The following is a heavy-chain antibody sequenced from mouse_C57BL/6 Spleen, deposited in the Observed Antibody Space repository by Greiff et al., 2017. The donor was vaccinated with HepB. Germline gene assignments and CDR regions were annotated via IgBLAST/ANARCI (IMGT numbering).Heavy chain of an antibody. CDR3: ARNDYGNPFAY. CDR2: INPNNGGT. J-gene: IGHJ3*01. D-gene: IGHD2-1*01. CDR1: GYTFTDYY. Sequence: VQLQQSGPELVKPGASVKISCKASGYTFTDYYMNWVKQSHGKSLEWIGDINPNNGGTSYNQKFKGKATLTVDKSSSTAYMELRSLTSEDSAVYYCARNDYGNPFAYWGQGTLVTVSA. V-gene: IGHV1-26*01.